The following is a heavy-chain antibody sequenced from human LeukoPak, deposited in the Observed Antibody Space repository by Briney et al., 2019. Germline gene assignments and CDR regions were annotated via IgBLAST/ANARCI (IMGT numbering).Heavy chain of an antibody. CDR3: ARDNIVVVTDNWFDP. V-gene: IGHV1-69*04. CDR2: IIPILGIA. CDR1: GGTFSSYA. J-gene: IGHJ5*02. D-gene: IGHD2-21*02. Sequence: GASVKVSCKASGGTFSSYAISWVRQAPGQGLEWMGRIIPILGIANYAQKFQGRVTITADKSTSTAYMELSSLRSEDTAVYYCARDNIVVVTDNWFDPWGQGTLVTVSS.